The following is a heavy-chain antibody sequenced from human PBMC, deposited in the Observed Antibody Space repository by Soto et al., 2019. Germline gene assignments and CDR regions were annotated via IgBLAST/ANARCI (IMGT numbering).Heavy chain of an antibody. CDR1: GGSISTSGYH. CDR2: IYDSGNT. Sequence: PSETLSLTCTVCGGSISTSGYHWGWIRQPPGKGLEWIANIYDSGNTYNNPSLKSRVTISVDTSKNQFSLKLTSGTAADTAIYYCARSYCSSIICSTWLDPGGQGT. J-gene: IGHJ5*02. CDR3: ARSYCSSIICSTWLDP. D-gene: IGHD2-2*01. V-gene: IGHV4-39*01.